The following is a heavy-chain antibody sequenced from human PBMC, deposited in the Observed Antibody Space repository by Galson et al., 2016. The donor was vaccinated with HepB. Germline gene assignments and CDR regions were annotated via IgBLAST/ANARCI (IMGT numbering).Heavy chain of an antibody. CDR1: GFIFRNHQ. Sequence: SLRLSCAASGFIFRNHQMHWIRQVPGKGLMWVARIEGDGTSPIYAPSVKGRFTISSDSAENTVYLQMNRLRAEDTALYYCARDLSGPDHWGQGTQVTVSP. V-gene: IGHV3-74*01. CDR3: ARDLSGPDH. J-gene: IGHJ4*02. CDR2: IEGDGTSP.